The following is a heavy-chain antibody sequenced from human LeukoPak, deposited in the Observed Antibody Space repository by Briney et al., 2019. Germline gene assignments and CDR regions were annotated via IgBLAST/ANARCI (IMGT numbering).Heavy chain of an antibody. CDR3: ATDALITMVRGVSWFDP. CDR1: GYTLTELS. V-gene: IGHV1-24*01. CDR2: FDPEDGET. Sequence: ASVKVSCKVSGYTLTELSMHWVRQAPGKGLEWMGGFDPEDGETIYAQKFQGRVTMTEDTSTDTAYMELSSLRSEDTAVYYCATDALITMVRGVSWFDPWGQGTLVTVSS. J-gene: IGHJ5*02. D-gene: IGHD3-10*01.